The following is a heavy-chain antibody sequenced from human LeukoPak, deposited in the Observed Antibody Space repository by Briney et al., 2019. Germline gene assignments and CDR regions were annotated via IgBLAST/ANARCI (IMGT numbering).Heavy chain of an antibody. CDR2: IYYSGST. V-gene: IGHV4-59*01. Sequence: SETLSLTCTVSGGSINSYYWSWIRQPPGKGLEWIGYIYYSGSTNYNPSLKSRVTISVDTSKNQFSLRLSSVTAADTAVYYCARVTGYMTEDYFDYWGQGTLITVSS. D-gene: IGHD6-13*01. J-gene: IGHJ4*02. CDR3: ARVTGYMTEDYFDY. CDR1: GGSINSYY.